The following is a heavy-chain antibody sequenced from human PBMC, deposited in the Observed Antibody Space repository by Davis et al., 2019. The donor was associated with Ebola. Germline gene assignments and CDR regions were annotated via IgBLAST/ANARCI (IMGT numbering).Heavy chain of an antibody. V-gene: IGHV1-2*04. CDR2: INPNSGGT. D-gene: IGHD2-2*01. CDR1: GYTFTGYY. Sequence: ASVKVSCKASGYTFTGYYMHWVRQAPGQGLEWMGWINPNSGGTNYAQKFQGWVTMTRDTSISTAYMELSRLRSDDTAVYYCAKKGPPPRVVVPAAVREYGMDVWGQGTTVTVSS. CDR3: AKKGPPPRVVVPAAVREYGMDV. J-gene: IGHJ6*02.